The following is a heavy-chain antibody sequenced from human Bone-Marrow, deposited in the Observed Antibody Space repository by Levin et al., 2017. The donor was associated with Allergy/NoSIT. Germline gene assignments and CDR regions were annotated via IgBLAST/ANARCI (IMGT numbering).Heavy chain of an antibody. J-gene: IGHJ5*02. Sequence: SVKVSCQASGDTFNNYAINWVRQAPGQGLEWMGGIFPILGTPSYAQKFQGRLTITADTSTSTAYMELSRLRSEDTALDYCARDSVVPSATLGFDPWGQGSLVTVSS. V-gene: IGHV1-69*06. CDR1: GDTFNNYA. CDR2: IFPILGTP. D-gene: IGHD2-2*01. CDR3: ARDSVVPSATLGFDP.